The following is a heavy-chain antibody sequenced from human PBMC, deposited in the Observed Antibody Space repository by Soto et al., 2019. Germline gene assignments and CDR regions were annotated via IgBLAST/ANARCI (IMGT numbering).Heavy chain of an antibody. CDR2: IIPIFGTA. CDR1: GGTFGSCA. Sequence: SAKGSWKASGGTFGSCALSWVRQSTGQGLEWMGGIIPIFGTANYGQQFHGRATITEDESTSTAYMELTSLRSEDTAVYYCARNLRSTQYYDFGRASNWCDPCGQGTLVTVSS. V-gene: IGHV1-69*13. J-gene: IGHJ5*02. D-gene: IGHD3-3*01. CDR3: ARNLRSTQYYDFGRASNWCDP.